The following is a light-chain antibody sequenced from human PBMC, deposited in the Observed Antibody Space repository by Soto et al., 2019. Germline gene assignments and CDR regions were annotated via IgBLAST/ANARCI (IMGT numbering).Light chain of an antibody. V-gene: IGKV1-5*03. CDR3: LQYSSPPWT. Sequence: DIQMTQYPSTLSASIGDRVTITCRASQSFSTWLAWYQQKPGKAPKLLIYKTSSLEGGVPSRFSGSASGTEFTLTISSLQPDDSATYYCLQYSSPPWTFGQGTEVEIK. CDR1: QSFSTW. J-gene: IGKJ1*01. CDR2: KTS.